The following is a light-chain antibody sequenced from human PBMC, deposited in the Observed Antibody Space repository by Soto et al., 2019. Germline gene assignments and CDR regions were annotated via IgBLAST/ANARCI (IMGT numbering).Light chain of an antibody. CDR3: SSYTSSSTRV. CDR1: SSDVGAYDY. CDR2: EVS. Sequence: QSALTQPASVSGSPGQSITISCTGTSSDVGAYDYGSWYQQHPDKAPKLMIYEVSNRPSGVSNRFSGSKSVNTATLTISGLQADDEADYYCSSYTSSSTRVFGTGTKVTVL. J-gene: IGLJ1*01. V-gene: IGLV2-14*03.